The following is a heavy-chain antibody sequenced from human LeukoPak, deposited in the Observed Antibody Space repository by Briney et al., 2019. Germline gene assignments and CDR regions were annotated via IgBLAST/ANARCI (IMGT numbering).Heavy chain of an antibody. J-gene: IGHJ6*04. Sequence: GGSLRLSCAVSGFTVSSNYMNWVRQAPGKGLEWVSVISNGGATYYADSVKGRFIISTDNFKNTLYLQMNTLRADDTAVYYCAELGITMIGGVWGKGTTVTISS. CDR1: GFTVSSNY. CDR2: ISNGGAT. V-gene: IGHV3-66*01. CDR3: AELGITMIGGV. D-gene: IGHD3-10*02.